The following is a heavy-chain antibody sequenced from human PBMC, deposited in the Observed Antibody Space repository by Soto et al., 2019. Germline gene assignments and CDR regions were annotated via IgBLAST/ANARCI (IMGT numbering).Heavy chain of an antibody. J-gene: IGHJ5*02. D-gene: IGHD3-10*01. CDR1: GFTFSSNW. CDR2: INSDGTTT. Sequence: VQLVESGGGLVQPGGSLRLSCAASGFTFSSNWMHWVRQAPGKGLVWVARINSDGTTTTYADPVKGRFTISRDNAKNTVYLQMNSLRVEDTAVYYCATVGTGSYNWFDPWGRGTLVTVSS. CDR3: ATVGTGSYNWFDP. V-gene: IGHV3-74*01.